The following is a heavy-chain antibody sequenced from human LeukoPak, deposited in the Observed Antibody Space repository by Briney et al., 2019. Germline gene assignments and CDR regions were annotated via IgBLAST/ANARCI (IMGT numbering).Heavy chain of an antibody. CDR1: GGSFSGYY. CDR3: ARDPIAAAALGAFDI. V-gene: IGHV4-34*01. J-gene: IGHJ3*02. D-gene: IGHD6-13*01. CDR2: INHSGST. Sequence: KPSETLSLTCAVYGGSFSGYYWSWIRQAPGKGLEWIGEINHSGSTNYNPSLKSRVTISVDTSKNQFSLKLSSVTAADTAVYYCARDPIAAAALGAFDIWGQGTMVTVSS.